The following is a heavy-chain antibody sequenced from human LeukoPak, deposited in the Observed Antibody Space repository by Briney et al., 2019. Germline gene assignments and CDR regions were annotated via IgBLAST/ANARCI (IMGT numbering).Heavy chain of an antibody. V-gene: IGHV4-39*07. CDR1: GGSISSSSYY. D-gene: IGHD3-22*01. CDR3: ARQALGHYYYDSSGYYHSDAFDI. Sequence: PSETLSLTCTVSGGSISSSSYYWGWIRQPPGKGLEWIGSIYYSGSTYYTPSLKSRATISVDTSKNQFSLKLSSVTAADSAVYYCARQALGHYYYDSSGYYHSDAFDIWGQGTMVTVSS. J-gene: IGHJ3*02. CDR2: IYYSGST.